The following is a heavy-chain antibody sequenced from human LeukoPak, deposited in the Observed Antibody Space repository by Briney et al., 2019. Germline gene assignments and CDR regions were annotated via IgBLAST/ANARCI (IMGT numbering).Heavy chain of an antibody. CDR2: IHYSGAT. D-gene: IGHD2-21*02. CDR3: ATLRGASTAVFDS. CDR1: GGSISYDY. V-gene: IGHV4-59*08. Sequence: SETLSLACTVSGGSISYDYWTWIRQSPGKRLEWIGYIHYSGATNYSPSLKSRVTISVDTSKNQFSLKLSSVTAADTALYYCATLRGASTAVFDSWGQGTLVTVSS. J-gene: IGHJ4*02.